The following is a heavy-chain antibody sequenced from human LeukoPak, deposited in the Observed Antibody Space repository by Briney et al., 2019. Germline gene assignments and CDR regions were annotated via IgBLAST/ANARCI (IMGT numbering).Heavy chain of an antibody. Sequence: SVKVSCNASGGTFSSYAISWVRQAPGQGLEWMGRIIPIFGTANYAQKFQGRVTITTDESTSTAYMELSSLRSEDTAVYYCARGDGYNLWDFDYWGQGTLVTVSS. CDR1: GGTFSSYA. J-gene: IGHJ4*02. CDR3: ARGDGYNLWDFDY. D-gene: IGHD5-24*01. CDR2: IIPIFGTA. V-gene: IGHV1-69*05.